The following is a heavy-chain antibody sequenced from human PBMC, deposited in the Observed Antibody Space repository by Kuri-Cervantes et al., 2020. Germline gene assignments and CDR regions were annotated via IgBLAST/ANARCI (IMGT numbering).Heavy chain of an antibody. CDR1: GGTFSSYA. Sequence: SVKVSCKASGGTFSSYAINWVRQAPGQGLEWMGGIIPIFDAPNYTPELQGRVTITADKSASTAYMVLSSLRSEDTALYYCASSGSTGEFDNWGRGTLVTVSS. V-gene: IGHV1-69*06. J-gene: IGHJ4*02. D-gene: IGHD1-26*01. CDR2: IIPIFDAP. CDR3: ASSGSTGEFDN.